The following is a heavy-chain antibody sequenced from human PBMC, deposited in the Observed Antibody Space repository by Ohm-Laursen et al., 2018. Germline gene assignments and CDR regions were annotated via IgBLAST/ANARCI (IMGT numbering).Heavy chain of an antibody. CDR3: ATFYNHAGSGWGRPCDH. CDR2: ISWNSGSI. D-gene: IGHD3-22*01. J-gene: IGHJ4*02. Sequence: SSLRLSCAASGFTFDDYAMHWVRQAPGKGLEWVSGISWNSGSIGYADSVKGRFTISRDNSKNSLYLQMNTLRVDDTAVYYCATFYNHAGSGWGRPCDHWGQGTLVTVSA. CDR1: GFTFDDYA. V-gene: IGHV3-9*01.